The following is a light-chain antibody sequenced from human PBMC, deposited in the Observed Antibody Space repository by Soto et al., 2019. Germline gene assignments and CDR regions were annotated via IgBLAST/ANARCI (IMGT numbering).Light chain of an antibody. CDR1: QTVSSSY. CDR3: QQYGDSPLT. CDR2: GAS. Sequence: DIVLTQSPDTLSLSPGERATLSCRASQTVSSSYLAWYQQKPGQAPRLLIYGASTRAAGIPDRFSGSGSGTDFTLTISRLEPEDFAVYYCQQYGDSPLTFGQGTNVEI. J-gene: IGKJ1*01. V-gene: IGKV3-20*01.